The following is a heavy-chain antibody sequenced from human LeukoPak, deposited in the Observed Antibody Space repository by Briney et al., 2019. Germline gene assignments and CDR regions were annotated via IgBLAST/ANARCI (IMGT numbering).Heavy chain of an antibody. CDR2: IYPGDSDT. CDR3: AKFRSLTSYFDY. D-gene: IGHD3-9*01. V-gene: IGHV5-51*01. Sequence: GESLKISCKGSGYSFTSYWIGWVRQMPGEGLECMGIIYPGDSDTRYSPSFQGQVTISVDRSISTAYLQWSSLKASDTAVYYCAKFRSLTSYFDYWGQGTLVTVSS. CDR1: GYSFTSYW. J-gene: IGHJ4*02.